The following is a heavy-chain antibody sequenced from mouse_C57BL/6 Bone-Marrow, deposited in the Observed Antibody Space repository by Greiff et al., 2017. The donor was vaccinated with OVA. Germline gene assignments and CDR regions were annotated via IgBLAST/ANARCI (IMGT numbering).Heavy chain of an antibody. CDR3: ARRGVITTVVAHFDY. CDR1: GFTFSDYG. CDR2: ISSGSSTI. Sequence: EVQLVESGGGLVKPGGSLKLSCAASGFTFSDYGMHWVRQAPEKGLEWVAYISSGSSTIYYADTVKGRFTISSDTAKSTLFLEMASLRSADTAMYYCARRGVITTVVAHFDYWGQGTTLTVSS. J-gene: IGHJ2*01. V-gene: IGHV5-17*01. D-gene: IGHD1-1*01.